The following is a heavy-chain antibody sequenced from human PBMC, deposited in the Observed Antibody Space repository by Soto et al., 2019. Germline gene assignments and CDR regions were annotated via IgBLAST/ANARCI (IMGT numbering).Heavy chain of an antibody. D-gene: IGHD6-6*01. Sequence: QVQLVQSGAEVKKPGSSVKVSCKASGGTFSSYAISWVRQAPGQGLEWMGGIIPIFGTANYAQKFQGRVTITADESTSTAYMELSSLRSEDTAVYYCARSDSSSKLRHYYYYGMDVWGQGTTVTVSS. J-gene: IGHJ6*02. V-gene: IGHV1-69*01. CDR1: GGTFSSYA. CDR3: ARSDSSSKLRHYYYYGMDV. CDR2: IIPIFGTA.